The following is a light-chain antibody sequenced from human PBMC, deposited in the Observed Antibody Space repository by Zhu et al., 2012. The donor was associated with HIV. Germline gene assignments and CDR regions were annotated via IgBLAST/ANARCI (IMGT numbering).Light chain of an antibody. CDR1: QSVSSN. CDR2: GAS. V-gene: IGKV3-15*01. Sequence: EIVLTQSPGTLSLSPGDRATLSCRASQSVSSNLAWYQKKPGQAPRLLIYGASTRPPGIPARFSGSGSGTEFTLTISSLQSEDFAVYYCHQYNNWPLWTFGQGTKVEI. J-gene: IGKJ1*01. CDR3: HQYNNWPLWT.